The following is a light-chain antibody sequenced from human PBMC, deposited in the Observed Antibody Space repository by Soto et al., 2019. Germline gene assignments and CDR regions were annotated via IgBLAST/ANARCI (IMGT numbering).Light chain of an antibody. Sequence: QLVLTQPPSASGTPGQRVTISCSGSSSNIGDHTVDWYQQVPGAAPELLIFKNTQRPSGVPDRFSASKSGTSASLAISAVQSEDEADYYCATWDDSLNSPLFGGGTQLTVL. CDR2: KNT. V-gene: IGLV1-44*01. CDR1: SSNIGDHT. J-gene: IGLJ2*01. CDR3: ATWDDSLNSPL.